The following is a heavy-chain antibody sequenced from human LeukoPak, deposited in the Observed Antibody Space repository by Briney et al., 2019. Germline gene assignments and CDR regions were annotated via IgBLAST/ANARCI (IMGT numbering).Heavy chain of an antibody. CDR3: AGVLGVRDLAYFDY. D-gene: IGHD3-10*01. CDR2: IRSDGSST. Sequence: PGGSLTLSCAASGFTFNTYWMHWVRQAPGKGLVWVSRIRSDGSSTSYADSVRGRFTISRDNAKNTLYLQMNSLRAEDAGVYYCAGVLGVRDLAYFDYWGHGTLVTVSS. CDR1: GFTFNTYW. V-gene: IGHV3-74*01. J-gene: IGHJ4*03.